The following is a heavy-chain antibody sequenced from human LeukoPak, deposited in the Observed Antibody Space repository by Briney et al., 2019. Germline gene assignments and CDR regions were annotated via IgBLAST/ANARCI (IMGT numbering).Heavy chain of an antibody. CDR3: ARHLAGDSLYRHFDY. CDR1: GFTFSSYE. J-gene: IGHJ4*02. CDR2: ISRTGNTM. D-gene: IGHD5/OR15-5a*01. Sequence: GGSLRLSCAASGFTFSSYEMNWVRQAPGKGLEWVSYISRTGNTMYYADSVKGRFTISRDNAKNSLFLQMNSLRGDDTAIYYCARHLAGDSLYRHFDYWGQGTLVTVSS. V-gene: IGHV3-48*03.